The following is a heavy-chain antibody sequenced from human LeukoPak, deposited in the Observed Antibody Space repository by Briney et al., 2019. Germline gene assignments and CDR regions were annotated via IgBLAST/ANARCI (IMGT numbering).Heavy chain of an antibody. Sequence: SETLSLTCTVSGGSISSNIYFWGWIRQPPGKGLEWIGNIYYSGSTYYNPSLKSRVTISVDTSKNQFSLKLTSVTAADTAVHFCARIGYYYHRGPDSDLYYFDYWGQGTLVTVSS. V-gene: IGHV4-39*07. CDR1: GGSISSNIYF. J-gene: IGHJ4*02. CDR2: IYYSGST. CDR3: ARIGYYYHRGPDSDLYYFDY. D-gene: IGHD3-22*01.